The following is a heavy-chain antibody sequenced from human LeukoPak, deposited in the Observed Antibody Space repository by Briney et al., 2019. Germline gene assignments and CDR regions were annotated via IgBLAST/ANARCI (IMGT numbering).Heavy chain of an antibody. CDR3: ARYCSSTSCYDAFDI. CDR2: MNPNSGNT. CDR1: GYTFTSYD. J-gene: IGHJ3*02. V-gene: IGHV1-8*03. D-gene: IGHD2-2*01. Sequence: GASVKVSCKASGYTFTSYDINWVRQATGQGLEWMGWMNPNSGNTGYAQKFQGRVTITRNTSISTAYMELSSLRSDDTAVYYCARYCSSTSCYDAFDIWGQGTMVTVSS.